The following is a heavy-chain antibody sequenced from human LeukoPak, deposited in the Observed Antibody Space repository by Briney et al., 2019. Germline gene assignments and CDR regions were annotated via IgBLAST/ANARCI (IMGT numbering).Heavy chain of an antibody. CDR3: AIQSGATDY. CDR1: GYSISTGYY. V-gene: IGHV4-38-2*01. D-gene: IGHD1-26*01. J-gene: IGHJ4*02. CDR2: IYYGGST. Sequence: SETLSLTCAVSGYSISTGYYWAWIRQPPGRWLEWITTIYYGGSTYYNPSLKSRVTISVDTSRNQFSLNLRSVTAADTAVYYCAIQSGATDYWGQGTLVTVSS.